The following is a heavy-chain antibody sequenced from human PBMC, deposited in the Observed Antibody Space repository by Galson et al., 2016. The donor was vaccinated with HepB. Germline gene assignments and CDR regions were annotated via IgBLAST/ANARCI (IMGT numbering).Heavy chain of an antibody. CDR3: ARDGLRFLEWLRDGMAV. CDR1: GYSFSSYG. Sequence: SVTVSCKASGYSFSSYGISWVRQAPGQGLVWLGWISTFNGYTKYAQKLQGRVTMTTDTSTSTAYMELRSLRSDDTAVYYCARDGLRFLEWLRDGMAVWGQGTTVTVSS. V-gene: IGHV1-18*01. D-gene: IGHD3-3*01. CDR2: ISTFNGYT. J-gene: IGHJ6*02.